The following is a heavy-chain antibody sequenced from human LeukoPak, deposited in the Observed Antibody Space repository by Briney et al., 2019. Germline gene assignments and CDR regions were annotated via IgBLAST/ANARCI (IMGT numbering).Heavy chain of an antibody. CDR3: ARDLAVAGSFDY. CDR2: ISSSSSYI. J-gene: IGHJ4*02. Sequence: GGSLRLSWAASGFTFSSSAMNWVRQAPGKGLEWVSSISSSSSYIYYADSVKGRFTISRDNAKNSLYLQMNSLRAEDTAVYYCARDLAVAGSFDYWGQGTLVTVSS. V-gene: IGHV3-21*01. D-gene: IGHD6-19*01. CDR1: GFTFSSSA.